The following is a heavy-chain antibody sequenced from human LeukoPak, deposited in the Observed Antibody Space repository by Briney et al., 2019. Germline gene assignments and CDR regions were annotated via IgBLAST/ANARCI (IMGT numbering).Heavy chain of an antibody. Sequence: SETLSLTCGVSGYSISSGYYWGWIRQPPGKGLEWIGSIYHSGRTYYNPSLKSRVTISVDTFKNQFSLKLTSVTAADTAVYYCATEVGQWLVRTWGQGTLVTVSS. CDR2: IYHSGRT. D-gene: IGHD6-19*01. V-gene: IGHV4-38-2*01. CDR1: GYSISSGYY. CDR3: ATEVGQWLVRT. J-gene: IGHJ4*02.